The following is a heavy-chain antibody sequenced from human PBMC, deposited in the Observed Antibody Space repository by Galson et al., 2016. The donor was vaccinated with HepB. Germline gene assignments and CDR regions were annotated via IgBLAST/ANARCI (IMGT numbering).Heavy chain of an antibody. D-gene: IGHD3-22*01. CDR1: GFTFSTYG. J-gene: IGHJ4*02. Sequence: SLRLSCAASGFTFSTYGMHWVRQAPGKGLEWVAVIWYDGSNKYYTDSVKGRFTISRDNSNNTLYLQMNSLRAEDTAVYYCAKGGGFFDSSGLWYFDYWGQGTLVTVSS. CDR2: IWYDGSNK. V-gene: IGHV3-33*06. CDR3: AKGGGFFDSSGLWYFDY.